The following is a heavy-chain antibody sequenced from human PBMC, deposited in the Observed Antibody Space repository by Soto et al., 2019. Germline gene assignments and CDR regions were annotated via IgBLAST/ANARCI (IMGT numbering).Heavy chain of an antibody. D-gene: IGHD3-9*01. V-gene: IGHV3-23*01. CDR2: ISGSGEIT. CDR1: GFPFRGYG. CDR3: GKARYLLVDQPLYFES. J-gene: IGHJ4*02. Sequence: GGSLGLGCGASGFPFRGYGMGGGGQAPGKGLEWISVISGSGEITLYTDSVKGRFTISRDFSNNTLSLQMNSLRADDTAIYYCGKARYLLVDQPLYFESWGQGTLVTVSS.